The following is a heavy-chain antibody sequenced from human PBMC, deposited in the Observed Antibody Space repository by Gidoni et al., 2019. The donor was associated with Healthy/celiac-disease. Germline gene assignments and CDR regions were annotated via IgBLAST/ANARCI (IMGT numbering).Heavy chain of an antibody. D-gene: IGHD1-7*01. J-gene: IGHJ6*02. Sequence: PLLEAGGGLVQTGGALRPYSAASRFIVSSHATSWVRQAPGKGLEWVSAIGGSGGSTSSAESVKGRFTISRDNSKNTLYLQMNSLRAEDTAVYYCARSYNWNYEGKFYYYYGMDVWGQGTTVTVSS. CDR1: RFIVSSHA. V-gene: IGHV3-23*01. CDR3: ARSYNWNYEGKFYYYYGMDV. CDR2: IGGSGGST.